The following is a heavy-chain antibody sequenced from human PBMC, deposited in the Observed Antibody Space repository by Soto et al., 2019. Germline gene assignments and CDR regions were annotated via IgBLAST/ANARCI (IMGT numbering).Heavy chain of an antibody. V-gene: IGHV3-23*01. Sequence: EVQLLESGGGLVQPGGSLRLSCAASGFTFSSYAMSWVRQAPGKGLEWVSAISGSGGSTYYADSVKGRFTISRDNSKNTLYLQMNSLRAEDTAVYYCAKSLSVGRRAVRIYYFDYWGQGTLVTVSS. CDR2: ISGSGGST. D-gene: IGHD3-10*01. J-gene: IGHJ4*02. CDR1: GFTFSSYA. CDR3: AKSLSVGRRAVRIYYFDY.